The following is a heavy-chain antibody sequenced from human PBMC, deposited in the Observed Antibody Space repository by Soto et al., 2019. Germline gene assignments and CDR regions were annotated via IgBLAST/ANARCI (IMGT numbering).Heavy chain of an antibody. CDR1: GFRCSEYY. CDR3: ARWSSAFDS. J-gene: IGHJ4*01. CDR2: ISQSSTAI. Sequence: VQVVESGGGLVKPGGSLRLSCAASGFRCSEYYMGWVRQAPGKGLEWVAYISQSSTAIYNADSVRGRFVISRDNAESSLYLQMNSLTAEDTAMYYCARWSSAFDSWGHGTLVTVSS. V-gene: IGHV3-11*01.